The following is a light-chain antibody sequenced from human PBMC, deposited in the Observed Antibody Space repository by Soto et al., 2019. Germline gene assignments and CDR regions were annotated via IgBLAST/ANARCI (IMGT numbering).Light chain of an antibody. CDR1: QSISSY. J-gene: IGKJ4*01. CDR2: GAS. Sequence: DLQMTQSPSSLSASIGDRVTITCRASQSISSYLNWYQQRPGKAPKLLIYGASSLQSGVPSRFSGSGSGTDFTLTISTLQPEDFATYYCQQGYSTPLTFGGGTKVEI. V-gene: IGKV1-39*01. CDR3: QQGYSTPLT.